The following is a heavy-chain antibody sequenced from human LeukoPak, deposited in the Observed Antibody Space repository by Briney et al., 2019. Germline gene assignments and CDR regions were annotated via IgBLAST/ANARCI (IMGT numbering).Heavy chain of an antibody. Sequence: SETLSLTCVVYGGSFSGYYWSWIRQPPGKGLEWIGEINQSGSTNYNPSLKSRVTISVDTSKNQFSLKLSSVTAADTAVYYCAREPLRYFDWPHPHNWFDPWGQGTLVTVSS. D-gene: IGHD3-9*01. CDR3: AREPLRYFDWPHPHNWFDP. CDR1: GGSFSGYY. CDR2: INQSGST. J-gene: IGHJ5*02. V-gene: IGHV4-34*01.